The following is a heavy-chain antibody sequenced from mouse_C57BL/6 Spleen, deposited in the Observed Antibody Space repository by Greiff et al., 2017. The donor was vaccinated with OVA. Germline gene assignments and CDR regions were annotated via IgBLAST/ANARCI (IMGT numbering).Heavy chain of an antibody. J-gene: IGHJ2*01. D-gene: IGHD1-1*01. V-gene: IGHV3-6*01. Sequence: VQLKQSGPGLVKPSQSLSLTCSVTGYSITSGYYWNWIRQFPGNKLEWMGYISYDGSNNYNPSLKNRISITRDTSKNQFFLKLNSVTTEDTATYYCAREPTVVARDFDYWGQGTTLTVSS. CDR3: AREPTVVARDFDY. CDR1: GYSITSGYY. CDR2: ISYDGSN.